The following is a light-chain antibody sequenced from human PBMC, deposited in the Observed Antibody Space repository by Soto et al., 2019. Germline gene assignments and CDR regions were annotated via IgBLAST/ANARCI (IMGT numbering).Light chain of an antibody. CDR3: QQYDKWPRT. Sequence: IVMTQSTATLSVSPGGRATLSCRASQSISDTLAWYQHKPGQSPRLLIYGASARATGIPDRFSGGGSGAEYTLTISSLQSEDFAVYYCQQYDKWPRTFGQGTKV. J-gene: IGKJ1*01. V-gene: IGKV3-15*01. CDR2: GAS. CDR1: QSISDT.